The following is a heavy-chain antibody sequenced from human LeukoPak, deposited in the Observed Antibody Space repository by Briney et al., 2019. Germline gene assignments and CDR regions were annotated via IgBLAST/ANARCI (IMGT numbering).Heavy chain of an antibody. Sequence: GGSLRLSCAASGFTFPVYSMTWVRQAAGKGLEWVATIKQDGNEKYYVDSVKGRFTISRDNAKNSLYLQMNSLRAEDTAVYYCASGGAYCGGDCYLRFDPWGQGTLVTVSS. CDR1: GFTFPVYS. D-gene: IGHD2-21*02. J-gene: IGHJ5*02. CDR2: IKQDGNEK. V-gene: IGHV3-7*01. CDR3: ASGGAYCGGDCYLRFDP.